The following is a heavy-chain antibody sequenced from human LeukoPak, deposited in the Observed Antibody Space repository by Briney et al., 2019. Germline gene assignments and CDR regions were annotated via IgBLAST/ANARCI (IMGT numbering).Heavy chain of an antibody. CDR3: ARESGFMMVGEINADNWFDP. Sequence: PGGSLRLSCSGAGFTFRDSAFHWVRQAPGKGLEWGAVISDDGSKRFYADSVKGRFTTSRDNSRDTLYLHMQTLRPEDSAVYYCARESGFMMVGEINADNWFDPWGQGTPVTVSS. J-gene: IGHJ5*02. CDR1: GFTFRDSA. D-gene: IGHD3-3*01. CDR2: ISDDGSKR. V-gene: IGHV3-30*04.